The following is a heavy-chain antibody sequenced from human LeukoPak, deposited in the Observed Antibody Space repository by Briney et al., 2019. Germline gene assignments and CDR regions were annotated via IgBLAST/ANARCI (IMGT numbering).Heavy chain of an antibody. J-gene: IGHJ3*02. CDR3: ARYAVAGTSWSNAFDI. CDR2: IYTSGST. Sequence: PSETLSLTCTVSGGSISSYYWSWIRQPAGKGLEWIGRIYTSGSTNYNPSLKSRVTMSVDTSKNQFSLKLSSVTAADTAGYYCARYAVAGTSWSNAFDIWGQGTMVTVSS. D-gene: IGHD6-19*01. V-gene: IGHV4-4*07. CDR1: GGSISSYY.